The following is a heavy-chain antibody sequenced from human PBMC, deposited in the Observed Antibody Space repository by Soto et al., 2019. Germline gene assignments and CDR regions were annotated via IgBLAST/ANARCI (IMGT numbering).Heavy chain of an antibody. Sequence: QVQLVQSGAEVKKPGASVKVSCKASGYTFTSYDINWVRQATGQGLEWMGWMNPNSGNTGYAQKFQGRVTMTRNTSMSTAYMELSSLRSEDTAVYYCARGPPPWDGYNLDVWGQGTTVTVSS. CDR1: GYTFTSYD. J-gene: IGHJ6*02. CDR2: MNPNSGNT. CDR3: ARGPPPWDGYNLDV. V-gene: IGHV1-8*01. D-gene: IGHD5-12*01.